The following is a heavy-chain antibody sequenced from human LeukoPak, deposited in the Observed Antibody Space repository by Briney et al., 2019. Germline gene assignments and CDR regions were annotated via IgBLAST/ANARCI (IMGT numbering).Heavy chain of an antibody. CDR2: SYYSGST. J-gene: IGHJ3*02. D-gene: IGHD4-17*01. Sequence: SETLSLTCTVSGGSISSGDYYWSWIRQPPGKGLEWIGYSYYSGSTYYNPSLKSRVTISVDTSKNQFSLKLSSVTAADTAVYYCARSTAAHDYGDYGAFDIWGQGTMVTVSS. CDR3: ARSTAAHDYGDYGAFDI. CDR1: GGSISSGDYY. V-gene: IGHV4-30-4*01.